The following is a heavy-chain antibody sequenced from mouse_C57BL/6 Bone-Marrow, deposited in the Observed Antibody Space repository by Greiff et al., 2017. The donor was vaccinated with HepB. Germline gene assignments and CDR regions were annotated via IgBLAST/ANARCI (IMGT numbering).Heavy chain of an antibody. CDR1: GYTFPSYW. D-gene: IGHD1-1*01. Sequence: QVQLPQPGAELVKPGASVKLSCKASGYTFPSYWMHWVQQRPGRGLAWIGRIDPNSGGTKYNEKFQSKATLTVDKPSSTAYMQLRSLTSEDLAVYYCARWRNYYGSSLFAYWGQGTLVTVSA. CDR2: IDPNSGGT. J-gene: IGHJ3*01. CDR3: ARWRNYYGSSLFAY. V-gene: IGHV1-72*01.